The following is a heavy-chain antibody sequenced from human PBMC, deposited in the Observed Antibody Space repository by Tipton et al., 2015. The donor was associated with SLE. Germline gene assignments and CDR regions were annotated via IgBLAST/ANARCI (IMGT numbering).Heavy chain of an antibody. CDR1: GDSINSGTYY. V-gene: IGHV4-39*01. CDR3: ARRVYYSGSGIYKYHYDY. Sequence: TLSLTCSVSGDSINSGTYYWGWIRQPPGKGLDWIGSVFYTGSAYYNPSLKSRVTISVDTSKNQFSLRLSSVTAADTAVYYCARRVYYSGSGIYKYHYDYWGQGALVTVSS. J-gene: IGHJ4*02. D-gene: IGHD3-10*01. CDR2: VFYTGSA.